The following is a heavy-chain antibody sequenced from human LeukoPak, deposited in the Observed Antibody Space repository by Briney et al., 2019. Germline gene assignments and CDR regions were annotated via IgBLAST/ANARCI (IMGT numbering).Heavy chain of an antibody. D-gene: IGHD3-22*01. CDR2: ISAYNGNT. Sequence: ASVKVSCKASGYTFTSYGISWVRQAPGQGLEWMGWISAYNGNTNYAQKLQGRVTMTTDTSTSTAYMELRSLRSDDTAVYYCARVVGGYYDSSGCYYAGMDVWGQGTTVTVSS. CDR3: ARVVGGYYDSSGCYYAGMDV. J-gene: IGHJ6*02. CDR1: GYTFTSYG. V-gene: IGHV1-18*01.